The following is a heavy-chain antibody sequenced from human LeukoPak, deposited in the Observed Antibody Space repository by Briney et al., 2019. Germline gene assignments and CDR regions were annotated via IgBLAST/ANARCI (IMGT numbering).Heavy chain of an antibody. CDR2: MNPNSGNT. CDR1: GYTFTSYD. J-gene: IGHJ6*03. Sequence: ASVKVSCKASGYTFTSYDINWVRQATGQGLEWMGWMNPNSGNTGYAQKFQGRVTMTRNTSISTAYMELSSLRSDDTAVYYCARDSYSSSWYRDYYYYYMDVWGKGTTVTVSS. D-gene: IGHD6-13*01. V-gene: IGHV1-8*01. CDR3: ARDSYSSSWYRDYYYYYMDV.